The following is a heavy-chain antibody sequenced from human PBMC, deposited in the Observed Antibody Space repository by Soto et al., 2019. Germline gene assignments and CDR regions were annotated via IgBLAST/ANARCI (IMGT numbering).Heavy chain of an antibody. J-gene: IGHJ4*02. CDR2: INPSGGST. V-gene: IGHV1-46*03. Sequence: ASVKVSCKASGYTFTRYYMHWVRQAPGQGLEWMGIINPSGGSTSYAQKFQGRVTMTRDTSTSTVYMELSSLRSEDTAVYYCARVGGWFGELPKISLDYWGQGTLVTVSS. D-gene: IGHD3-10*01. CDR1: GYTFTRYY. CDR3: ARVGGWFGELPKISLDY.